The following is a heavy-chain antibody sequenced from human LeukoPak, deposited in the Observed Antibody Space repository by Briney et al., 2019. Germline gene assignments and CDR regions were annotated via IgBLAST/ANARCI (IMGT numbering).Heavy chain of an antibody. Sequence: GALRLSCAASGFTFGDYYMSWIRQAPGKGLEWVSYISSSGSTIYYADSVKGRFTISRDNAKNSLYLQMNSLRAEDTAVYYCARCDGYSSAFDYWGQGTLVTVSS. J-gene: IGHJ4*02. CDR1: GFTFGDYY. D-gene: IGHD5-18*01. V-gene: IGHV3-11*01. CDR2: ISSSGSTI. CDR3: ARCDGYSSAFDY.